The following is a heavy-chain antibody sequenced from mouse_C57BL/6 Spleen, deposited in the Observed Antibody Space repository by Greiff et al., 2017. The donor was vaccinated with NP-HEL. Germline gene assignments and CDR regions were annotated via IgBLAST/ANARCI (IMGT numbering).Heavy chain of an antibody. Sequence: EVKLVESGGGLVQPGGSLKLSCAASGFTFSDYGMAWVRQAPRKGPEWVAFISNLAYSIYYADTVTGRFTISRENAKNTLYLEMSSLRSEDTAMYYCARLGDGYCLDYWGQGTTLTVSS. V-gene: IGHV5-15*01. D-gene: IGHD2-3*01. CDR1: GFTFSDYG. CDR3: ARLGDGYCLDY. J-gene: IGHJ2*01. CDR2: ISNLAYSI.